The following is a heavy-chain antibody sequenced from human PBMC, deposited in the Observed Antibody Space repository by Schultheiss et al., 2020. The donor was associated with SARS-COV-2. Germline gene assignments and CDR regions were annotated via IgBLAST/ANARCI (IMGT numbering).Heavy chain of an antibody. D-gene: IGHD6-13*01. Sequence: GSLRLSCTVSGGSISSGGYYWSWIRQPPGKGLEWIGYIYYSGSTNYNPSLKSRVTISVDTSKNQFSLKLSSVTAADTAVYYCARSGGYSSSWVDYWGQGTLVTVSS. CDR2: IYYSGST. CDR3: ARSGGYSSSWVDY. CDR1: GGSISSGGYY. V-gene: IGHV4-61*08. J-gene: IGHJ4*02.